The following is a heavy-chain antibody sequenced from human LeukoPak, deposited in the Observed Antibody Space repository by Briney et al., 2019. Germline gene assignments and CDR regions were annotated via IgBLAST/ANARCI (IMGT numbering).Heavy chain of an antibody. CDR3: ARAGKVVPAANMV. J-gene: IGHJ4*02. D-gene: IGHD2-2*01. Sequence: KPGESLKISCKGSGYSFTSYWIGWVRQMPGKGLEWMGIIYPGDSDTRYSPSFQGQATISADKSISTAHLQWSSLKASDTAMYYCARAGKVVPAANMVWGQGTLVTVSS. V-gene: IGHV5-51*03. CDR2: IYPGDSDT. CDR1: GYSFTSYW.